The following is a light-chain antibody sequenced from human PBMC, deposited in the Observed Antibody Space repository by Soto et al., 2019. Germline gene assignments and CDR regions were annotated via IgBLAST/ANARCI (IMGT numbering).Light chain of an antibody. CDR3: QQDGSSPPT. Sequence: IVLTQSPGTLSLSPGERTTLSCRASQSISRYLAWYQQKPGQGPRLLIYVAASRDTGTPDRFSGSGSGTDFTLTINRLEPEDVPQYYCQQDGSSPPTFGQGNKVAIK. J-gene: IGKJ1*01. CDR1: QSISRY. CDR2: VAA. V-gene: IGKV3-20*01.